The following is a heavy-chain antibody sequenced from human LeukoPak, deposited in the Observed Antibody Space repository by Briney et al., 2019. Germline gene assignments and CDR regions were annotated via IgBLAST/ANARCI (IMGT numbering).Heavy chain of an antibody. CDR3: ATQCTTGTCYKRYYMDV. CDR2: VNPNSGGT. CDR1: GYTFTGYY. J-gene: IGHJ6*03. D-gene: IGHD1-1*01. V-gene: IGHV1-2*02. Sequence: ASVKVSCKASGYTFTGYYMHWVRQAPGQGLEWMGWVNPNSGGTHFAPKFQGRVSMTSDTSVNTAYMELRGLRSDDTAVYYCATQCTTGTCYKRYYMDVWGTGTTVIVSS.